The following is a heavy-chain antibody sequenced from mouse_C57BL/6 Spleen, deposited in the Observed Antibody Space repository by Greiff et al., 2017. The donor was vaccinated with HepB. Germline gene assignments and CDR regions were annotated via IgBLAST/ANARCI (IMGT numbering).Heavy chain of an antibody. CDR2: ISDGGSYT. D-gene: IGHD2-4*01. J-gene: IGHJ3*01. V-gene: IGHV5-4*01. CDR3: ARDDDYDGAWFAY. CDR1: GFTFSSYA. Sequence: EVQGVESGGGLVKPGGSLKLSCAASGFTFSSYAMSWVRQTPEKRLEWVATISDGGSYTYYPDNVKGRFTISRDNAKNNMYLQMSHLKYEDTAMYYCARDDDYDGAWFAYWGQGTLVTVSA.